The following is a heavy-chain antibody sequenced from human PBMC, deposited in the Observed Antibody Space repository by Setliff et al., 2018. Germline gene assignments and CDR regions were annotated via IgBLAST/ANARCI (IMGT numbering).Heavy chain of an antibody. CDR1: GFTFSYFW. CDR2: ISASSSTI. D-gene: IGHD5-12*01. CDR3: ARGPRDGYNSGLDY. V-gene: IGHV3-48*01. Sequence: PGGSLRLSCAASGFTFSYFWMHWFRQGPGKGLEWVSYISASSSTIYYSGSVKGRFTISRDNAKISMYLQMNSLETEDTAVYFCARGPRDGYNSGLDYWGQGALVTVSS. J-gene: IGHJ4*02.